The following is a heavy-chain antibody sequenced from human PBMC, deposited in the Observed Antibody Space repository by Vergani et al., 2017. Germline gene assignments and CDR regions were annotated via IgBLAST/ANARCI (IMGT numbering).Heavy chain of an antibody. CDR2: ISSSSSTI. V-gene: IGHV3-48*01. J-gene: IGHJ3*02. CDR3: ARNPVVPAAMFAFDI. Sequence: EVQLLESGGGLVQPGGSLRLSCAASGFTFSSYAMSWVRQAPGKGLEWVSYISSSSSTIYYADSVKGRFTISRDNAKNSLYLQMNSLRAEDTAVYYCARNPVVPAAMFAFDIWGQGTMVTVSS. CDR1: GFTFSSYA. D-gene: IGHD2-2*01.